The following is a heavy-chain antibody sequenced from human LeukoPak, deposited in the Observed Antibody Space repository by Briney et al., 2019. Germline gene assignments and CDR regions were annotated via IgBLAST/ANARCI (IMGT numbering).Heavy chain of an antibody. V-gene: IGHV3-23*01. D-gene: IGHD2-2*01. CDR1: GFTFSSYV. CDR2: ISGSGGST. Sequence: GGSLRLSCAASGFTFSSYVMRWVRQAPGKGLEWVSAISGSGGSTYYTDSVKGRFTIFRDNSKNTLYLQMNSLTAEDTAVYYCAKAGCGSTSCSYYFDDWGQGTLVTVSS. CDR3: AKAGCGSTSCSYYFDD. J-gene: IGHJ4*02.